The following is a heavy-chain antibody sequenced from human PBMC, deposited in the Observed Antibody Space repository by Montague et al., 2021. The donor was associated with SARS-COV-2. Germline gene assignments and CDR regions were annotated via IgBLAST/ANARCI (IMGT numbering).Heavy chain of an antibody. J-gene: IGHJ4*02. CDR3: ARYGYGKYHADYSGSYHLDY. Sequence: SETLSLTCTVSGGSISSYYWGWIRQPPGKGLEWIGYIYYSGSTNYNPSLKSRATISVDTSKNQFSLKLSSVTAADTAVYYCARYGYGKYHADYSGSYHLDYWGQGTLVTVSS. V-gene: IGHV4-59*01. D-gene: IGHD1-26*01. CDR2: IYYSGST. CDR1: GGSISSYY.